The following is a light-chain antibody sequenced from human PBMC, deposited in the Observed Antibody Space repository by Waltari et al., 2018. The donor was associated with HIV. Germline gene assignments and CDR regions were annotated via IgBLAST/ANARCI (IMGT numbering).Light chain of an antibody. CDR1: RSDVGDYNF. CDR3: CSYSLTRTLV. CDR2: QFS. V-gene: IGLV2-14*01. Sequence: QSALTQPASVSGSPGQSITISCTGTRSDVGDYNFVAWYQQHPDDAPKLIIFQFSDRPSGVSTRFSGSKSGNTASLTISGLQTEDEADYYCCSYSLTRTLVFGSGTKVTVL. J-gene: IGLJ1*01.